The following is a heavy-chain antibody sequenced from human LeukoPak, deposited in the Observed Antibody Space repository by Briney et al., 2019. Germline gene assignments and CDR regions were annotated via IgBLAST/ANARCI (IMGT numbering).Heavy chain of an antibody. J-gene: IGHJ4*01. D-gene: IGHD3-10*01. CDR1: GFTVSSNY. V-gene: IGHV3-53*01. Sequence: GGSLRLSCAASGFTVSSNYMSWVRQAPGKGLEWVSVIYSGGSTYYADSVKGRFTISRHNSKNTLYLQMNSLRAEDTAVYYCARETNYYGSGSSFFDYWGQGTLVTVSS. CDR3: ARETNYYGSGSSFFDY. CDR2: IYSGGST.